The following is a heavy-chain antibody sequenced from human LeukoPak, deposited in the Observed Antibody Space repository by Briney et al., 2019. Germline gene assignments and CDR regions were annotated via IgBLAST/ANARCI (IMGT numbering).Heavy chain of an antibody. CDR3: ARGPDYYDSRGLGGDWFDP. CDR2: INHSGGST. D-gene: IGHD3-22*01. J-gene: IGHJ5*02. Sequence: GASVKVSCKASGYTFTSYYMHWVRQAPGKGLEWMGIINHSGGSTSYAQKFQGRVTMTRDTSTSTVYMELSSLRSEDTAVYYCARGPDYYDSRGLGGDWFDPWGQGTLVTVSS. V-gene: IGHV1-46*01. CDR1: GYTFTSYY.